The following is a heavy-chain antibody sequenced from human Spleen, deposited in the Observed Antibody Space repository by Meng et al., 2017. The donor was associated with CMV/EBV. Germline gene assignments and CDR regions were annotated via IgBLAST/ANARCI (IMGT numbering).Heavy chain of an antibody. Sequence: ETLSLTCAASGFTISSNYMNWVRQASGKGLEWVSVIYTSGSTYYADSVQGRFTISRDNSKNTLYLDVNSLRAEDTAIYYCARRGDFSVVPGSYGMGVWGQGTTVTVSS. V-gene: IGHV3-66*02. D-gene: IGHD2-21*01. CDR1: GFTISSNY. CDR3: ARRGDFSVVPGSYGMGV. CDR2: IYTSGST. J-gene: IGHJ6*02.